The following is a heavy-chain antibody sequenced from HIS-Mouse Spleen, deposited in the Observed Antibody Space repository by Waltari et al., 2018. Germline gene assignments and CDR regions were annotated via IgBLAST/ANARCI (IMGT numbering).Heavy chain of an antibody. CDR2: IYYSGST. CDR3: AREIPYSSSWYDWYFDL. V-gene: IGHV4-39*07. Sequence: QLQLQESGPGLGKPSETLSITCTVSVGPISRCVYYRGWIRQPPGKGLEWIGSIYYSGSTYYNPSLKSRVTISVDTSKNQFSLKLSSVTAADTAVYYCAREIPYSSSWYDWYFDLWGRGTLVTVSS. D-gene: IGHD6-13*01. CDR1: VGPISRCVYY. J-gene: IGHJ2*01.